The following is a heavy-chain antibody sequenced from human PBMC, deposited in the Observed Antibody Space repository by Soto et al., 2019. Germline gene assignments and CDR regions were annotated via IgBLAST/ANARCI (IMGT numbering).Heavy chain of an antibody. CDR3: AREVAGTHGAYYYYYMDV. CDR1: GYTFTSYG. V-gene: IGHV1-18*01. CDR2: ISTYNGNT. D-gene: IGHD6-19*01. Sequence: QVQLVQSGAEVKKPGASVKVSCKASGYTFTSYGISWVRQAPGQGLEWMGWISTYNGNTNYAQKLQGRVTMTTDTSTSTAYMELRSLRSDDTAVYYCAREVAGTHGAYYYYYMDVWGKGTTVTVSS. J-gene: IGHJ6*03.